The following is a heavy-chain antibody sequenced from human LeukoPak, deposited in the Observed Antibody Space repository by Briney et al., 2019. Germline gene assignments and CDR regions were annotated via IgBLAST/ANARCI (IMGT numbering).Heavy chain of an antibody. CDR1: GFSFSSYA. CDR2: ISDNSVIT. V-gene: IGHV3-23*01. CDR3: AKVFGSGYYWENY. J-gene: IGHJ4*02. Sequence: GGSLRLSCAASGFSFSSYAMNWVRQAPGKGLEWVSVISDNSVITYYADSVRGRFTISRDNSKNTLYLQMNSLRAEDTAVYYCAKVFGSGYYWENYWGQGTLVTVSS. D-gene: IGHD3-22*01.